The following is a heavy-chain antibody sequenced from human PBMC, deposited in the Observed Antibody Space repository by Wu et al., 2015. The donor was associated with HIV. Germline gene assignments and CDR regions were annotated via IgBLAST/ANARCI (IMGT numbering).Heavy chain of an antibody. D-gene: IGHD1-26*01. CDR3: AKDYGIVGSTLPEYFQH. Sequence: QVQLVQSGAELKKPGSSVKVSCKASGGTFSIYGVSWVRQVPGQGFEWMGGTVRVLETMKYAQNFQDRVTITVDESTNTAYMELNSLKFDDTAIYYCAKDYGIVGSTLPEYFQHWGQGTLVTVSS. CDR1: GGTFSIYG. CDR2: TVRVLETM. V-gene: IGHV1-69*12. J-gene: IGHJ1*01.